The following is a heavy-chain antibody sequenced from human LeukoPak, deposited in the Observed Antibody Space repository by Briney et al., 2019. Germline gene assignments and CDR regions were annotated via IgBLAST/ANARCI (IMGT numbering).Heavy chain of an antibody. J-gene: IGHJ4*02. Sequence: GVSLRLSCAASGFSFSNYAMSWVRQVPGKGLEWVSAISGRDDSTYYADSVKGRFTISRDTSKNTLYLQMNSLRAEDTAVYYCAKWGDYDVLTSYYDSDYWGQGTLVTVSS. V-gene: IGHV3-23*01. D-gene: IGHD3-9*01. CDR1: GFSFSNYA. CDR2: ISGRDDST. CDR3: AKWGDYDVLTSYYDSDY.